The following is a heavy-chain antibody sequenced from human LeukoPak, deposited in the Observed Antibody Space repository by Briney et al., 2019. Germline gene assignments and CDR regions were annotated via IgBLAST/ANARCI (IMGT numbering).Heavy chain of an antibody. D-gene: IGHD2-2*01. Sequence: GGSLRLSCAASGFTFSSYAMPWVRQAPGKGLEWVAVISYDGSNKYYADSVKGRFTISRDNSKNTLYLQMNSLRAEDTAVYYCAREYQLLRSKSYYYGMDVWGQGTTVTVSS. CDR1: GFTFSSYA. J-gene: IGHJ6*02. CDR2: ISYDGSNK. CDR3: AREYQLLRSKSYYYGMDV. V-gene: IGHV3-30-3*01.